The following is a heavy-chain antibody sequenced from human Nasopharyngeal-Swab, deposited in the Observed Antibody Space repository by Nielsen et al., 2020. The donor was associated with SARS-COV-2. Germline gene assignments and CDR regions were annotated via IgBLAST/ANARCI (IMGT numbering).Heavy chain of an antibody. Sequence: GESLKISCAASGFTFSSYARSWVRQAPGKGLEWVSAISGSGGSTYYADSVKGRFTISRDNSKNTLYLQMNSLRAEDTAVYYCAKDLFGIAAPLWGQGTLVTVSS. CDR2: ISGSGGST. CDR1: GFTFSSYA. CDR3: AKDLFGIAAPL. V-gene: IGHV3-23*01. J-gene: IGHJ4*02. D-gene: IGHD6-13*01.